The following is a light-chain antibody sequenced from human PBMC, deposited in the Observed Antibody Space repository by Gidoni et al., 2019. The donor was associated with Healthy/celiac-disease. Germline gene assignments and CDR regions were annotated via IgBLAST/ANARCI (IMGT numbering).Light chain of an antibody. V-gene: IGKV3-15*01. J-gene: IGKJ1*01. Sequence: EIVMTQSPATLSVSPGERATLSCRASQSVSSNLAWYQQKPRHAPRLLIYGASTRATGIPARFSGSGSGTEFTLTISSLQSEDFAVYYCQQYNNWPPWTFGQGTKVEIK. CDR3: QQYNNWPPWT. CDR1: QSVSSN. CDR2: GAS.